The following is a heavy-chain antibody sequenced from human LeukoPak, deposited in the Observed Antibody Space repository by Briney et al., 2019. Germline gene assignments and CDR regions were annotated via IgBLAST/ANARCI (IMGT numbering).Heavy chain of an antibody. Sequence: NPGGSLRLSCAASGFTFSSYAMSWVRQAPGKGLEWVSAISGSGGSTYYADSVKGRFTISRDNSKNTLYLQMNSLRAEDTAVYYCARDRVPFDYYYYGMDVWGQGTTVTVSS. D-gene: IGHD3-3*01. J-gene: IGHJ6*02. CDR2: ISGSGGST. CDR1: GFTFSSYA. V-gene: IGHV3-23*01. CDR3: ARDRVPFDYYYYGMDV.